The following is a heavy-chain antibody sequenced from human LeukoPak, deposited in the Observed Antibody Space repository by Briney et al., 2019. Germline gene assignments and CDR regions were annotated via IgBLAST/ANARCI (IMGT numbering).Heavy chain of an antibody. Sequence: ASVKVSCKASGYTFTGYYMHWVRQAPGQGLEWMGWINPNSGGTNYAQKFQGRVTMTRDTSISTAYMELSRLRSDDTAVYYCARDRGDYGDYWFDPWGQGTLVTVSS. V-gene: IGHV1-2*02. CDR3: ARDRGDYGDYWFDP. CDR1: GYTFTGYY. CDR2: INPNSGGT. D-gene: IGHD4-17*01. J-gene: IGHJ5*02.